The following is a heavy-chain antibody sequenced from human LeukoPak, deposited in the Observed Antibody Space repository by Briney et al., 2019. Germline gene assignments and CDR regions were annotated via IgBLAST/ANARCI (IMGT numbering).Heavy chain of an antibody. CDR2: INPSGGST. J-gene: IGHJ4*02. V-gene: IGHV1-46*01. CDR1: GYTFTSHY. CDR3: ARDRQLGAPKYYFDY. Sequence: ASVKVSCKASGYTFTSHYMHWVRQAPGQGLEWMGIINPSGGSTSYAQKFQGRVTMTRDTSTSTVYMELISLRSEDTAVYYCARDRQLGAPKYYFDYWGQGTLVTVSS. D-gene: IGHD1-26*01.